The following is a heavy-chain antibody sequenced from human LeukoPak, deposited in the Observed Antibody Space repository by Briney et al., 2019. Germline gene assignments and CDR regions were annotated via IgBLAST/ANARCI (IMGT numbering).Heavy chain of an antibody. J-gene: IGHJ5*02. D-gene: IGHD4-17*01. CDR3: ARLSTVTGWFDP. V-gene: IGHV2-70*11. CDR1: GFSLSTSGMC. Sequence: RESGPALVKPTQTLTLTCTFSGFSLSTSGMCVSWIRQPPGKALEWLARIDWDGDKYYSTSLKTRLTISKDTSKNQVVLTMTNMDPVDTATYYCARLSTVTGWFDPWGQGTLVTVSS. CDR2: IDWDGDK.